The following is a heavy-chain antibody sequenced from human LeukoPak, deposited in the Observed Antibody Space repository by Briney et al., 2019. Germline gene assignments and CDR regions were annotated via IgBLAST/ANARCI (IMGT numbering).Heavy chain of an antibody. Sequence: GGSLRLSCAASGFTFSNFWMGWVRQAPGKGLEWVASIKFDESEKHHVDSVKGRFTISGDNAKNSLFLQMNSLRGEDTAVYFCTRVTTNGYFEYWGQGTLVTVSS. D-gene: IGHD1-1*01. J-gene: IGHJ4*02. CDR2: IKFDESEK. V-gene: IGHV3-7*04. CDR1: GFTFSNFW. CDR3: TRVTTNGYFEY.